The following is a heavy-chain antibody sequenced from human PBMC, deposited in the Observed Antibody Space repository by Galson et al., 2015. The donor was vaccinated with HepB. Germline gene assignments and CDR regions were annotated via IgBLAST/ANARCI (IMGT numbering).Heavy chain of an antibody. J-gene: IGHJ1*01. Sequence: SVKVSCKASGYTFTGYYMHWVRQAPGQGLEWMGWINPNSGGTNYAQKFQGRVTMTRDTSISTAYMELSRLRSDDTAVYYCARGQYSCSWYRPKLSFQHWGQGTLVTVSS. D-gene: IGHD6-13*01. CDR1: GYTFTGYY. CDR2: INPNSGGT. V-gene: IGHV1-2*02. CDR3: ARGQYSCSWYRPKLSFQH.